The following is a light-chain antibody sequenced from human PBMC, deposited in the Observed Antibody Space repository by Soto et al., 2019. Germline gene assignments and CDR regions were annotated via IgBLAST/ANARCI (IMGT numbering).Light chain of an antibody. CDR3: QLYNNWPA. V-gene: IGKV3-15*01. Sequence: EIVMTQSPATLSVSPGERATLSCRASQSVRSKLAWYQQKPGQAPRLLIYDASTRAPGVPARFSGSGSGTEFTLTISSLQSEDFAVYSCQLYNNWPAFGQGTKVEIK. CDR1: QSVRSK. J-gene: IGKJ1*01. CDR2: DAS.